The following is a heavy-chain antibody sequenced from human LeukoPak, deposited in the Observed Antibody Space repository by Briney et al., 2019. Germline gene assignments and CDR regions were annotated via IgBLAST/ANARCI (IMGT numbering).Heavy chain of an antibody. D-gene: IGHD5-12*01. CDR2: FDPEDGET. J-gene: IGHJ2*01. Sequence: GASVKVSCKVSGYTLTELSMHWVRQVPGKGLEWMGGFDPEDGETIYAQKFQGRVTMTEDTSTDTAYMELSSLRSEDTAVYYCATGVSGSGDWYFDLWGRGTLVTVSS. V-gene: IGHV1-24*01. CDR3: ATGVSGSGDWYFDL. CDR1: GYTLTELS.